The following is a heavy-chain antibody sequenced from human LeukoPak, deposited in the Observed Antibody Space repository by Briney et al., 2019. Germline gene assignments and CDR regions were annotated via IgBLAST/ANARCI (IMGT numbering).Heavy chain of an antibody. CDR1: GFTFSSYA. Sequence: GGSLRLSCAASGFTFSSYAMSWVRQAPGKGLEWVSAISGSGGSTYYADSVKGRFTISRDNSKNTLYLQMNSLRAEDTAVYYCMKAGYCSGGSCYNWFDPWGQGTLVTVSS. V-gene: IGHV3-23*01. CDR2: ISGSGGST. CDR3: MKAGYCSGGSCYNWFDP. D-gene: IGHD2-15*01. J-gene: IGHJ5*02.